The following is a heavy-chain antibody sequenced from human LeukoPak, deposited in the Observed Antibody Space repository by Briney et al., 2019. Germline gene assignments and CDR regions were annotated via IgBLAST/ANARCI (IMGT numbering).Heavy chain of an antibody. CDR2: IYYSGST. CDR3: ARDLEDYYGSGSYFDY. J-gene: IGHJ4*02. V-gene: IGHV4-31*03. CDR1: GSSISSDGYY. D-gene: IGHD3-10*01. Sequence: PSQTLSLTCTVSGSSISSDGYYWSWIRQHPGKGLEWIGYIYYSGSTYYNPSLKSRVTISVDTSKSQFSLKLSSVTAADTAVYYCARDLEDYYGSGSYFDYWGQGTLVTVSS.